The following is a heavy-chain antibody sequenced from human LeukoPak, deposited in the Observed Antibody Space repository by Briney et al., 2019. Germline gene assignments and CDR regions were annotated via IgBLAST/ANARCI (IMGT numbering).Heavy chain of an antibody. Sequence: GGSLRLSCAASGFTFSDYAMHWVRQAPGKELKYVSAINNGNGKHYADSVKGRFTISRDNAKNSLYLQMNSLRAEDTAVYYCARGSYYGSGSYADYWGQGTLVTVSS. CDR1: GFTFSDYA. D-gene: IGHD3-10*01. V-gene: IGHV3-69-1*02. CDR2: INNGNGK. J-gene: IGHJ4*02. CDR3: ARGSYYGSGSYADY.